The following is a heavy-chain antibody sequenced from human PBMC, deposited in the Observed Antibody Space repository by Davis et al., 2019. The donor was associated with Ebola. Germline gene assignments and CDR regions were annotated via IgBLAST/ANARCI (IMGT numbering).Heavy chain of an antibody. CDR3: ARDDLGWYYYYYGMDV. D-gene: IGHD6-19*01. J-gene: IGHJ6*02. CDR1: GFTFSSYW. V-gene: IGHV3-7*03. CDR2: IKQDGSEK. Sequence: GESLKISCAASGFTFSSYWMSWVRQAPGKGLEWVANIKQDGSEKYYVDSVKGRFTISRDSAKNSLYLQMNSLRAEDTAVYYCARDDLGWYYYYYGMDVWGQGTTVTVSS.